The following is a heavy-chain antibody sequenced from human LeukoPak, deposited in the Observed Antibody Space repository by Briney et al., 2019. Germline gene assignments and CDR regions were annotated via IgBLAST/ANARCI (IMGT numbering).Heavy chain of an antibody. D-gene: IGHD3-10*01. J-gene: IGHJ5*02. V-gene: IGHV1-8*01. CDR1: GFTFTTYD. Sequence: GASVKVSCKASGFTFTTYDITWVRQATGQGLEWVGWMNPKSGNTGSGQRFQGRVTMTRNTSISTVYMELHNLRAEDTAVYCCARTLRGNNWFDPWGQGTLVTIPS. CDR2: MNPKSGNT. CDR3: ARTLRGNNWFDP.